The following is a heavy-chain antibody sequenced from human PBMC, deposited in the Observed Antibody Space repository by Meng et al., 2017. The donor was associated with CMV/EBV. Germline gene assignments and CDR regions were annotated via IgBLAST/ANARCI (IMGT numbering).Heavy chain of an antibody. CDR3: AREGMVGYYYYYGMDV. CDR1: GGSISSSSYY. V-gene: IGHV4-39*07. J-gene: IGHJ6*02. D-gene: IGHD1-26*01. Sequence: GSLRLSCTVSGGSISSSSYYWGWIRQPPGKGLEWIGSIYYSGSTYYNPSLKSRVTISVDTSKNQFSLKLSSVTAADTAVYYCAREGMVGYYYYYGMDVWGQGTTATVSS. CDR2: IYYSGST.